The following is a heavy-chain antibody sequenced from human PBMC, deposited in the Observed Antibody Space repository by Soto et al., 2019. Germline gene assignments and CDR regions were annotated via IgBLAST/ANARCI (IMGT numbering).Heavy chain of an antibody. D-gene: IGHD6-6*01. CDR1: GFTFSSYG. CDR2: IWYDGSNK. J-gene: IGHJ6*02. Sequence: GGSLRLSCAASGFTFSSYGMHWVRQAPGKGLEWVAVIWYDGSNKYYADSVKGRFTISRDNSKNTLYVQMNSLRAEDTAVYYCASEEGSSDYYYYYGMDVWGQGTTVTVSS. V-gene: IGHV3-33*01. CDR3: ASEEGSSDYYYYYGMDV.